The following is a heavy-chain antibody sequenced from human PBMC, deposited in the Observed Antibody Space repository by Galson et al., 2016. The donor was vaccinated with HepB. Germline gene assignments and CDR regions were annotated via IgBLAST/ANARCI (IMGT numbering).Heavy chain of an antibody. CDR2: TFPGDSDT. CDR3: ARHGLNWNDIGIAFDI. CDR1: GYSFATNW. V-gene: IGHV5-51*01. Sequence: QSGAEVKKPGESLTISCKGSGYSFATNWIAWVRQAPGKGLEWVGLTFPGDSDTRYSPSFQGQVPISADKSTSTAYLQWSSLKASDTAMYYCARHGLNWNDIGIAFDIWGQGTTVIVSS. D-gene: IGHD1-1*01. J-gene: IGHJ3*02.